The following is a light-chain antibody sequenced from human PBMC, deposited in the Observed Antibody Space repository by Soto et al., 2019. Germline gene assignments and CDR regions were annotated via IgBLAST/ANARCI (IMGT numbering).Light chain of an antibody. CDR3: QQYDSSPPGYT. CDR2: GAS. J-gene: IGKJ2*01. CDR1: QSVSSTY. Sequence: EIVLTQSPGTLSLSPGEGTTLSCTTSQSVSSTYFAWYQQKPGQAPRLLIYGASNRATGIPDRFSGSGSGTDFTLTISRLEPEEFAMYYCQQYDSSPPGYTFGQGTKLEIK. V-gene: IGKV3-20*01.